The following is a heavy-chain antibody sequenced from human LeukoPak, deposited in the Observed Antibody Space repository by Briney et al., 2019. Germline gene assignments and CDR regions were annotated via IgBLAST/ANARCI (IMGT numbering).Heavy chain of an antibody. CDR3: ARDNPPGLPKKALH. V-gene: IGHV3-74*01. Sequence: GGSLRLSCAASGFAFSNYWMNWVRQAPGKGLVLVSRINSDGSSTSYADSVKGRFTISRDNAKNTLYLQMNSLRAEDTAVYYCARDNPPGLPKKALHWGQGTLVTVSS. J-gene: IGHJ4*02. CDR2: INSDGSST. CDR1: GFAFSNYW.